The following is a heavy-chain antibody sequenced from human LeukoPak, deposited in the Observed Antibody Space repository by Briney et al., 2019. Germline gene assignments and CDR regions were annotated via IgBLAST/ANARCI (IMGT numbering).Heavy chain of an antibody. CDR1: GFTFSSYS. CDR3: ARDSAMVRGVIVFDY. CDR2: ISSSSSYI. D-gene: IGHD3-10*01. J-gene: IGHJ4*02. Sequence: GGSLRLSCAASGFTFSSYSMNGVRQAPGKGLEWVSSISSSSSYIYYADSVKGRFTISRDNAKNSLYLQMNSLRAEDTAVYYCARDSAMVRGVIVFDYWGQGTLVTVSS. V-gene: IGHV3-21*01.